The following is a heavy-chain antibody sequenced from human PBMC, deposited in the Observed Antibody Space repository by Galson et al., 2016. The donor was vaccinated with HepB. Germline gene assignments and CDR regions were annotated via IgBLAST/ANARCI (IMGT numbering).Heavy chain of an antibody. D-gene: IGHD3-10*01. Sequence: SLRLSCAASGFIFSSYGMHWVRRAPGKGLEWMSGMSFDGTNKYYAGSVKGRFTISRDKSKNTLYLQMNSLRAEDTAVYYCAKDLWADYDGSGRDTQKYGMDVWGQGTTVIVSS. V-gene: IGHV3-30*18. J-gene: IGHJ6*02. CDR3: AKDLWADYDGSGRDTQKYGMDV. CDR1: GFIFSSYG. CDR2: MSFDGTNK.